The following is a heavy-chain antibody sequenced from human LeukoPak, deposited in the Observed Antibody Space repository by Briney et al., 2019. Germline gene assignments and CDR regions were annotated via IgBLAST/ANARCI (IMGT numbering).Heavy chain of an antibody. D-gene: IGHD3-9*01. CDR2: IVSNGDST. Sequence: GGSLRLSCSASGFTFSRYGMHWVRQAPGKGLEYVSAIVSNGDSTYYADSVKGRFTISRDNAKNTLYLQMSSLRPDDTAVYYCARGFDGNFDYWGQGTLVTVSP. CDR1: GFTFSRYG. J-gene: IGHJ4*02. V-gene: IGHV3-64D*09. CDR3: ARGFDGNFDY.